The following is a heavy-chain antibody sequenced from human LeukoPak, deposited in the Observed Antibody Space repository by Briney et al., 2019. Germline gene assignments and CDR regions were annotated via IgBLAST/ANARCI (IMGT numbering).Heavy chain of an antibody. CDR1: GFTFSSYG. D-gene: IGHD5-18*01. Sequence: GGSLRLSCAASGFTFSSYGMHWVRQAPGKGLEWVAVISYDGSNKYYADSVKGRFTISRDNSKNTLYLQMNSLRAEDTAVYYCAKKESGYSYGKTDYWGQGTLVTVSS. CDR3: AKKESGYSYGKTDY. V-gene: IGHV3-30*18. CDR2: ISYDGSNK. J-gene: IGHJ4*02.